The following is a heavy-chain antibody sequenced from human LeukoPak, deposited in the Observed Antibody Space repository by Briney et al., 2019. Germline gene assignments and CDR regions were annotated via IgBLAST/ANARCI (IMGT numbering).Heavy chain of an antibody. CDR3: ARTSRWFPLNPPLGY. CDR2: INPNSGGT. J-gene: IGHJ4*02. Sequence: AASVKVSCKASGYTVTGYYMHWVRQAPGQGLEWMGWINPNSGGTNYAQKFQGRVTMTRDTSISTAYMELSRLRSDDTAVYYCARTSRWFPLNPPLGYWGQGTLVTVSS. D-gene: IGHD4-23*01. V-gene: IGHV1-2*02. CDR1: GYTVTGYY.